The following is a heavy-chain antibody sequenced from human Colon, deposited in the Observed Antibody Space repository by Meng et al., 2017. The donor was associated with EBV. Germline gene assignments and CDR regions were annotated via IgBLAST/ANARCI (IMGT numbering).Heavy chain of an antibody. CDR2: IHYSGST. Sequence: QVQLQASGPGLVKPSQTLSLTYPVPGGSISRGTYYWGWIRQLPGKGLEWIAYIHYSGSTYYSPSLKSRVTISVDTSKNQLSLKLSSMTAADTAVYYCARYVFDSSSLYSNWFDPWGQGTLVTVAS. D-gene: IGHD3-22*01. CDR1: GGSISRGTYY. J-gene: IGHJ5*02. V-gene: IGHV4-31*03. CDR3: ARYVFDSSSLYSNWFDP.